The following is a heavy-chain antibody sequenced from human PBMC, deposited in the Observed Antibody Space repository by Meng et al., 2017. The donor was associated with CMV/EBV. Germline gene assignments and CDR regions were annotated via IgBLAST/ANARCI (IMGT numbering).Heavy chain of an antibody. CDR2: IRRKANSYAT. CDR3: TRRYDYGEYFQH. V-gene: IGHV3-73*01. Sequence: CGCSFSGSAMHGVRRASGKGLEWVGRIRRKANSYATAYAASVKGRFTISRDDSKNTAYLQMNSLKTEDTAVYYCTRRYDYGEYFQHWGQGTLVTVSS. J-gene: IGHJ1*01. D-gene: IGHD4-17*01. CDR1: GCSFSGSA.